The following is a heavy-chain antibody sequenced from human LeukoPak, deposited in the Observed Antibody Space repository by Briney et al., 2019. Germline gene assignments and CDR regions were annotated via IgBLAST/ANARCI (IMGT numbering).Heavy chain of an antibody. CDR2: ISGSGGST. CDR1: GFTFSNYA. Sequence: PGGSLRLSCAASGFTFSNYAMSWVRQAPGKGRGWVSAISGSGGSTYYADSVKGRFTISRDNSKNTLYLQMNSLRAEDTAVYYCAKDGHGSGYHDAFDIWGQGTMVTVSS. CDR3: AKDGHGSGYHDAFDI. J-gene: IGHJ3*02. V-gene: IGHV3-23*01. D-gene: IGHD5-12*01.